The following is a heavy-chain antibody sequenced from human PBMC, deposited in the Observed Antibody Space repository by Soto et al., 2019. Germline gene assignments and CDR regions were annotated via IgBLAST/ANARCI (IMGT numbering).Heavy chain of an antibody. CDR2: ISYDGSNK. CDR3: AKDQSSWYSPYYYYGMDV. CDR1: GFTFSGYG. Sequence: QVQLVESGGGVVQPGRSLRLSCAASGFTFSGYGMHWVRQAPGKGLEWVAVISYDGSNKYYADSVKGRFTISRDNSKNTLYLQMNSLRAEDTAVYYCAKDQSSWYSPYYYYGMDVWGQGTTVTVSS. V-gene: IGHV3-30*18. J-gene: IGHJ6*02. D-gene: IGHD6-13*01.